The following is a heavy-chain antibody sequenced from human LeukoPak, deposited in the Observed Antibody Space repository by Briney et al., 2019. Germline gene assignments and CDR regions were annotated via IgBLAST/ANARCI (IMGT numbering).Heavy chain of an antibody. CDR1: GFTFSDYY. V-gene: IGHV3-23*01. D-gene: IGHD3-16*01. CDR3: TKRGDYYYYGMDV. J-gene: IGHJ6*02. Sequence: PGGSLRLSCAASGFTFSDYYMSWIRQAPGKGLEWVSAIRVSSSSTYYADSVKGRFTISRDNSKNTLYLQMNSLRAEDTAVYYCTKRGDYYYYGMDVWGQGTTVTVSS. CDR2: IRVSSSST.